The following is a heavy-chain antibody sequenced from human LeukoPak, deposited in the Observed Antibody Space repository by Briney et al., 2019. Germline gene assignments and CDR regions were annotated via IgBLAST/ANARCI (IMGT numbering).Heavy chain of an antibody. V-gene: IGHV3-48*02. CDR1: GFTFSSYS. J-gene: IGHJ4*02. D-gene: IGHD6-19*01. CDR3: AAPGYGNGWTPLDF. CDR2: ISSSSSTI. Sequence: PGGSLRLSCAASGFTFSSYSMNWFRQAPGKGLEWVSYISSSSSTIYYADSVKGRFTISRDNAKNSLYLQMNSLTDDDTAVYYCAAPGYGNGWTPLDFWGQGTLVTVSS.